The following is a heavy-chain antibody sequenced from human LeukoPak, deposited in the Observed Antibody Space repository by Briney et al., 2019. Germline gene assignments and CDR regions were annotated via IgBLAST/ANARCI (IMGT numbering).Heavy chain of an antibody. CDR1: GYTFTGYY. V-gene: IGHV1-2*02. J-gene: IGHJ6*03. Sequence: EASVKVSCKASGYTFTGYYMHWVRQAPGQGLEWMGWINPNSGGTNYAQKFQGRVTMTRDTSISTAYMELSRLRSDDTAVYYCARDALYSNYLLSYYYYYMDVWGKGTTVTISS. CDR2: INPNSGGT. D-gene: IGHD4-11*01. CDR3: ARDALYSNYLLSYYYYYMDV.